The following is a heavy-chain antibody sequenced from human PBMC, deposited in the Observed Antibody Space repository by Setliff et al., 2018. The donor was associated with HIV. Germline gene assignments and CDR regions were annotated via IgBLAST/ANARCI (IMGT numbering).Heavy chain of an antibody. V-gene: IGHV4-38-2*02. D-gene: IGHD3-10*01. Sequence: SETLSLTCTVSGDFFSSGYYWGWIRQPPGKGLEWIGSVYHSGGTYYNPSLKSRVTISVDMPKNQFSLKLSSVTAADTAIYYCATFSLLHWYFNLWGRGTLVTVSS. J-gene: IGHJ2*01. CDR3: ATFSLLHWYFNL. CDR1: GDFFSSGYY. CDR2: VYHSGGT.